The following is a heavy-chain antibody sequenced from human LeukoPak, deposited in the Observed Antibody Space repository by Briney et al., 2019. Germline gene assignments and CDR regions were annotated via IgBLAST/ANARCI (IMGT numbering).Heavy chain of an antibody. CDR3: ARDLRPYYDFWSGHNWFDP. J-gene: IGHJ5*02. Sequence: ASVKVSCKASGYTFTGYYMHWVRQAPGQGLEWMGWINPNSGGTNYAQKFQGRVTMTRDTSISTAYMELSRLRSDDTAVYYCARDLRPYYDFWSGHNWFDPWGQGTLVTVSS. D-gene: IGHD3-3*01. V-gene: IGHV1-2*02. CDR2: INPNSGGT. CDR1: GYTFTGYY.